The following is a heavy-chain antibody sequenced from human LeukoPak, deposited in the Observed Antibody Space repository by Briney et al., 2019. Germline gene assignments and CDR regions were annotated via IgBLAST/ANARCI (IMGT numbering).Heavy chain of an antibody. CDR1: GGSISSYY. V-gene: IGHV4-59*01. CDR2: IYYSGST. Sequence: SETLSLTCTVSGGSISSYYWSWIRQPPGKGLEWIGYIYYSGSTNYNPSLKSRVTISVDTSKNQFSLKLSSVTAADTAVYYCARGGSRTMFGLPSGDDAFDVWGQGTWVTVSS. CDR3: ARGGSRTMFGLPSGDDAFDV. J-gene: IGHJ3*01. D-gene: IGHD3-3*01.